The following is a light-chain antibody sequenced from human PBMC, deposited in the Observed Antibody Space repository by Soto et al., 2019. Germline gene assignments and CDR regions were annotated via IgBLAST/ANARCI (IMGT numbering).Light chain of an antibody. J-gene: IGLJ7*01. CDR1: TIGGKS. V-gene: IGLV3-21*04. Sequence: SYELTQPPSVSVAPGETAKITCEGNTIGGKSVHWYQQKPGQAPVVVIYYDSDRPSGIPERFSGSNSRNTATLTISGVEAGDEADYYCQVWNSNSDHPVFGGGTQLTVL. CDR2: YDS. CDR3: QVWNSNSDHPV.